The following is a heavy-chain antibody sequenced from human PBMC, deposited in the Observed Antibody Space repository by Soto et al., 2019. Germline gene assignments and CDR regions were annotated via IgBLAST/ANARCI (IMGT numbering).Heavy chain of an antibody. CDR2: IYTSGST. J-gene: IGHJ5*02. D-gene: IGHD4-4*01. Sequence: SETLSLTCTVSGGSISSYYWSWIRQPAGKGLEWIGRIYTSGSTNYNPSLKSRVTMSVDTSKNQFSLKLSSVTAADTAVYYCARDRRTVTTAGWFDPWGPGTLVTVSS. CDR3: ARDRRTVTTAGWFDP. CDR1: GGSISSYY. V-gene: IGHV4-4*07.